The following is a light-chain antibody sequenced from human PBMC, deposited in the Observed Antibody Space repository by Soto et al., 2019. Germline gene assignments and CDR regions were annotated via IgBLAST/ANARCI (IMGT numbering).Light chain of an antibody. CDR3: QQSDSLPIT. CDR2: DAS. V-gene: IGKV1-33*01. J-gene: IGKJ5*01. CDR1: QDISNY. Sequence: DIQMTQSPSSLSASVGDRVTITCRASQDISNYLNWYQQRPGKAPKLLIYDASNLERGVPSRFSRTRSGTHFTFAVTSLQPEDVATYYCQQSDSLPITFGQGTRLAI.